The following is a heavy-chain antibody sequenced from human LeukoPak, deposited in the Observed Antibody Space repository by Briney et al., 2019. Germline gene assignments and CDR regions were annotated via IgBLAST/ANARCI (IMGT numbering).Heavy chain of an antibody. J-gene: IGHJ4*02. CDR1: GGTFSSYA. V-gene: IGHV1-69*01. Sequence: GSSVKVSCKASGGTFSSYAISWVRRAPGEGLEWMGGIIPIFGTANYAQKFQGRVTITADESTSTAYMELSSLRSEDTAVYYCARDRVVGEFIPPHFDYWGQGTLVTVSS. CDR2: IIPIFGTA. CDR3: ARDRVVGEFIPPHFDY. D-gene: IGHD3-10*01.